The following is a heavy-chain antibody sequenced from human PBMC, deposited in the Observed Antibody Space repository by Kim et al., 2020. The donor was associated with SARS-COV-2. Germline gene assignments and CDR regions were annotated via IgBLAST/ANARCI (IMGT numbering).Heavy chain of an antibody. D-gene: IGHD3-9*01. J-gene: IGHJ5*02. CDR3: ARGALTGYDNWFDP. Sequence: SETLSLTCTVSGGSISSGGYYWSWIRQHPGKGLEWIGNIYYSGSTYDNPSLKSRVTISVDTSKNQFSLKLSSVTAADTAVYYCARGALTGYDNWFDPWGQGTLVTVSS. CDR2: IYYSGST. CDR1: GGSISSGGYY. V-gene: IGHV4-31*03.